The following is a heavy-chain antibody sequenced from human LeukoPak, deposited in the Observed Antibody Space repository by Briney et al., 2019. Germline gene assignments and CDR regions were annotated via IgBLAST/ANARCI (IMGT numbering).Heavy chain of an antibody. D-gene: IGHD3-10*01. Sequence: SETLSLTCSVSGGSISAYYWSWIRQPPGKGLEWIGYVHYSGSTNYNPSLKSRVTLSVDTSKNQVSLKLNSVTAADTAVYYCARPSSGSYSYAFDIWGQGTMLTVSS. CDR2: VHYSGST. CDR3: ARPSSGSYSYAFDI. V-gene: IGHV4-59*08. CDR1: GGSISAYY. J-gene: IGHJ3*02.